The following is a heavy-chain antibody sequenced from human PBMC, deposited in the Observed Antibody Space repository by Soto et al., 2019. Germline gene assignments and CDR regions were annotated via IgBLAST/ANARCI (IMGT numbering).Heavy chain of an antibody. CDR1: GGSVSSGSYY. J-gene: IGHJ4*02. D-gene: IGHD1-1*01. V-gene: IGHV4-61*01. CDR2: IYYSGST. CDR3: ARRAETNGWNGFGADKYYFDF. Sequence: NPSETLSLTCTVSGGSVSSGSYYWSWIRQPPGKGLEWIGYIYYSGSTTYNPSLKSRVTISVDTSKNQFSLKLSSVTAADTAVYYCARRAETNGWNGFGADKYYFDFWGQGTLVTVSS.